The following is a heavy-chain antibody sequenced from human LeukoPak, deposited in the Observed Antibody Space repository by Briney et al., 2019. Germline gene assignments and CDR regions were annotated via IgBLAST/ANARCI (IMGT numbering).Heavy chain of an antibody. CDR1: GFTFTDYY. Sequence: ASVKVSCKSSGFTFTDYYIHWVRRAPGQGLEWMGYIGPHSSATSSPQEFQGRVTMTRDTSMSTAYMELTRLTSDDTAVYYCAREGNGLLSKDFDYWGQGTLVTVSS. V-gene: IGHV1-2*02. D-gene: IGHD2/OR15-2a*01. CDR3: AREGNGLLSKDFDY. J-gene: IGHJ4*02. CDR2: IGPHSSAT.